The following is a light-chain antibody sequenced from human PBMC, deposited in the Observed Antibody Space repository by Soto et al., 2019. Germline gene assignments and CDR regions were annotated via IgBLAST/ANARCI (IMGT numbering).Light chain of an antibody. CDR2: GAS. J-gene: IGKJ1*01. CDR3: QYYNNWPPSWT. V-gene: IGKV3-15*01. Sequence: EIVMTQSPATLSVSPGERATLSCRASQSVSSNLAWYQQKPGQAPRLLIFGASNRATRIPTRFSGTGSGTEFTLTISSLQSEDFAVYYCQYYNNWPPSWTFGQGTKVDI. CDR1: QSVSSN.